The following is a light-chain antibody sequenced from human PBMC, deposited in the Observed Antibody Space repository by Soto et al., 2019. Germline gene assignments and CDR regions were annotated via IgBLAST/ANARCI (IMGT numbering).Light chain of an antibody. CDR1: QTVRSSY. CDR3: QQYSSAPPFT. J-gene: IGKJ2*01. V-gene: IGKV3-20*01. CDR2: GAS. Sequence: EIVLTQSPGTLSLSPGEGATLSCRSSQTVRSSYLAWYQQKPGQAPRLLIYGASSRATGIPDRFSGSGSGTYFTLTISRLEPEDFAVYYCQQYSSAPPFTFGQGTKLEIK.